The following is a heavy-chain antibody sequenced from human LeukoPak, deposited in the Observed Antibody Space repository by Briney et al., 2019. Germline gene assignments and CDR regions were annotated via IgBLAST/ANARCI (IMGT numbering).Heavy chain of an antibody. Sequence: PGGSLRLSCAASGFTFSSYSMNWVRQAPGKGREWVSVIYSGGSTYYADSVKGRFTISRDNSKNTLYLQMNSLRAEDTAVYYCARGVPYSSNHFDYWGQGTLVTVSS. CDR1: GFTFSSYS. J-gene: IGHJ4*02. V-gene: IGHV3-66*02. CDR2: IYSGGST. D-gene: IGHD6-13*01. CDR3: ARGVPYSSNHFDY.